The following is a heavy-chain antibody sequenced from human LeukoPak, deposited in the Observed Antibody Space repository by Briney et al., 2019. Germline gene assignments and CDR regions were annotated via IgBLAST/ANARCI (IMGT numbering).Heavy chain of an antibody. CDR1: GFSFSSYW. CDR3: ARAGDFWSGYYPDAFDI. J-gene: IGHJ3*02. CDR2: RKQDGSGK. V-gene: IGHV3-7*01. D-gene: IGHD3-3*01. Sequence: PGGSLRLSCAASGFSFSSYWMYWVRQAPGKGLEWVANRKQDGSGKYYEDSVKGRFTISRDNAKNSLYLQMNSLRAEDTAVYYCARAGDFWSGYYPDAFDIWGQGKMVTVSS.